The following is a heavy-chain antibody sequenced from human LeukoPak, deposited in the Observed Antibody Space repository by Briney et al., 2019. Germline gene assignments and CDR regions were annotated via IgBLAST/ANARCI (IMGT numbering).Heavy chain of an antibody. CDR3: ARDMVTEDAFDI. D-gene: IGHD5-18*01. V-gene: IGHV3-21*01. CDR1: GFTFSSYS. Sequence: GGSLRLSCAASGFTFSSYSMNWVRQAPGKGLEWVSSISSSSSYIYYADSVKGRFTISRDNSKNTLYLQMNSLRAEDTAVYYCARDMVTEDAFDIWGQGTMVTVSS. J-gene: IGHJ3*02. CDR2: ISSSSSYI.